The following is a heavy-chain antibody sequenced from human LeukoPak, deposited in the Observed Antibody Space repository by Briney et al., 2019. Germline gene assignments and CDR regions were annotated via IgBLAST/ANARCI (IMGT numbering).Heavy chain of an antibody. D-gene: IGHD2-15*01. CDR3: AREAEGLDY. CDR1: RFTFSSYA. J-gene: IGHJ4*02. Sequence: PGGSLRLSCAASRFTFSSYAMHWVRQAPGKGLEWIAIISYDGSIEYYVDSVKGRFTISRDNSKNTLYLQMSSLRTEDTAVYYCAREAEGLDYWGQGTLVTVSS. CDR2: ISYDGSIE. V-gene: IGHV3-30*04.